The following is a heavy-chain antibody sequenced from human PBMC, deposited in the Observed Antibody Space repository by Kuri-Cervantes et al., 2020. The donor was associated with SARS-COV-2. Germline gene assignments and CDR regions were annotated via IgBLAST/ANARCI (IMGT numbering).Heavy chain of an antibody. CDR3: ARGELELLYRAFDI. Sequence: LSLTCAASGFTVSSNYMSWVRQAPGKGLEWVSVIYSGGSTYYADSVKGRFTISRDNSKNTLYLQMNSLRAEDTAVYYCARGELELLYRAFDIWGQGTMVTVSS. D-gene: IGHD1-7*01. J-gene: IGHJ3*02. V-gene: IGHV3-53*01. CDR1: GFTVSSNY. CDR2: IYSGGST.